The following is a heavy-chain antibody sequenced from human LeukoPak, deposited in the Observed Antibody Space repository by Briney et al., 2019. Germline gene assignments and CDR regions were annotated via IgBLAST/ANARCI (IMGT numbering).Heavy chain of an antibody. Sequence: KTSETLSLTCAVYGGSFSGYYWSWIRQPPGKGLEWIGEINHSGSTNYNPSLKSRVTISVDTSKNQFSLKLSSVTAADTAVYYCARGFPNYDFWSGYYTGYYFDYWGQGTLVTVSS. J-gene: IGHJ4*02. CDR1: GGSFSGYY. V-gene: IGHV4-34*01. CDR2: INHSGST. D-gene: IGHD3-3*01. CDR3: ARGFPNYDFWSGYYTGYYFDY.